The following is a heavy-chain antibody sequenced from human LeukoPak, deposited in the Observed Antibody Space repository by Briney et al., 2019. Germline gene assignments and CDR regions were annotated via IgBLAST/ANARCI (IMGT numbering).Heavy chain of an antibody. Sequence: GGSLRLSCAASGFTFSSYEMNWVRQAPGKGLEWVSYISSSGSTIYYADSVKGGFTISRDNAKNSLYLQMNSLRAEDTAVYYCARVPYDYVWGSYGGDYYFDYWGQGTLVTVSS. CDR3: ARVPYDYVWGSYGGDYYFDY. J-gene: IGHJ4*02. D-gene: IGHD3-16*01. V-gene: IGHV3-48*03. CDR2: ISSSGSTI. CDR1: GFTFSSYE.